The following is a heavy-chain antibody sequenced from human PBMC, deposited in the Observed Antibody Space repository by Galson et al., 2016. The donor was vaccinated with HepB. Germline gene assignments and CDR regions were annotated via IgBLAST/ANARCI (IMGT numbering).Heavy chain of an antibody. CDR1: GYTFSNYD. J-gene: IGHJ6*02. V-gene: IGHV1-8*01. D-gene: IGHD2-8*01. CDR3: ARGGTLPKTNLYGMDV. Sequence: SVKVSCKASGYTFSNYDINWVRQAPGQGPEWMAWMNPKSGNTGYAQSFKARVTMTRDTSISTAYMALYSLTSEDTAVYFCARGGTLPKTNLYGMDVWGQGTTVTVSS. CDR2: MNPKSGNT.